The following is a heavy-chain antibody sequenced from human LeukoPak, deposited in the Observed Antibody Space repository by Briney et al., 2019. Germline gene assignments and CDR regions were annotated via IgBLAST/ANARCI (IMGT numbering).Heavy chain of an antibody. CDR3: ARRSVAGSLLGDIDY. CDR1: GFTFSSYS. Sequence: GSLRLSCAASGFTFSSYSMDWVRQAPGQGLEWVSCISSSSSYRYYGDSVKGRFTISRDNAKNSLYLQMNSLRAEDTAVYYCARRSVAGSLLGDIDYWGQGTLVTVSS. J-gene: IGHJ4*02. CDR2: ISSSSSYR. D-gene: IGHD6-19*01. V-gene: IGHV3-21*01.